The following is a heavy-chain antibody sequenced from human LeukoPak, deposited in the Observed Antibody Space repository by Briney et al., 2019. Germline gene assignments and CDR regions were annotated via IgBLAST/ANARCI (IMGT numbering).Heavy chain of an antibody. CDR3: AKDLLGVYCTNGVCYQNY. V-gene: IGHV3-30*02. CDR2: IRYDGSNK. CDR1: GFTFSSYG. J-gene: IGHJ4*02. Sequence: GGSLRLSCAAAGFTFSSYGMHWVRQAPGKGLKWVAFIRYDGSNKYYADSVKGRFTISRDNSKNTLYLQMNSLRAEDTAVYYCAKDLLGVYCTNGVCYQNYWGQGTLVTVSS. D-gene: IGHD2-8*01.